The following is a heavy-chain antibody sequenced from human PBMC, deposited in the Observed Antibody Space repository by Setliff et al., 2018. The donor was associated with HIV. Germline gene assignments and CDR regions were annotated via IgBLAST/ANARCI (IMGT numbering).Heavy chain of an antibody. J-gene: IGHJ4*02. CDR3: ARSTTAD. CDR1: GGTFTEYY. D-gene: IGHD4-17*01. CDR2: IYPNTGGT. V-gene: IGHV1-2*02. Sequence: ASVKVSCKASGGTFTEYYIHWVRQAPGQGLEWMGWIYPNTGGTNYAQKFQGRVTMTRDTSISTAYMELSRLRSDDTALYYCARSTTADWGQGTMVTVSS.